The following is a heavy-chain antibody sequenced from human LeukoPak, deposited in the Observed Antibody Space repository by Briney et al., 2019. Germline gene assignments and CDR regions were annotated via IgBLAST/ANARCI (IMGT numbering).Heavy chain of an antibody. CDR2: FQYDGSTQ. D-gene: IGHD6-19*01. J-gene: IGHJ4*02. Sequence: PGGSLRLSCAASGFAFSGYGVHWVRQAPGRGLEWVAFFQYDGSTQYYRDSVKGRFTISRDNSKTTVYLQMNSLRVEDTAVYYCARRHAVGWMSDLGDWGKGTLVTVSS. V-gene: IGHV3-30*02. CDR3: ARRHAVGWMSDLGD. CDR1: GFAFSGYG.